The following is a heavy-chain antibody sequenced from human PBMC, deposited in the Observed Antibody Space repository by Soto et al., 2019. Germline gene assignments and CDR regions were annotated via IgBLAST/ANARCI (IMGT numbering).Heavy chain of an antibody. CDR3: AKGSASARPYYFDS. CDR2: IGAGGTST. Sequence: VQLLESGGALVQPGGSLRLSCVASGFTFRSYVMSWVRQPPGQGLEWVSAIGAGGTSTYYADSVKGRFTISRDNSRNTLYLQMNSLRDEDAAVYYCAKGSASARPYYFDSWGQGTLVTVSS. J-gene: IGHJ4*02. CDR1: GFTFRSYV. V-gene: IGHV3-23*01. D-gene: IGHD6-6*01.